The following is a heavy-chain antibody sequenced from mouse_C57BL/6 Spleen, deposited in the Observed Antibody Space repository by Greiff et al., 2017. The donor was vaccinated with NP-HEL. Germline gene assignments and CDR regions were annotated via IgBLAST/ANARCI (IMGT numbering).Heavy chain of an antibody. D-gene: IGHD2-4*01. CDR2: IYPGSGST. J-gene: IGHJ1*03. V-gene: IGHV1-55*01. Sequence: QVQLQQPGAELVKPGASVKMSCKASGYTFTSYWITWVKQRPGQGLEWIGDIYPGSGSTNYNEKFKSKATLTVDTSSSTAYMQLSSLTSEDSAVYYCARRKGYYDSYLWYFDVWGTGTTVTVSS. CDR3: ARRKGYYDSYLWYFDV. CDR1: GYTFTSYW.